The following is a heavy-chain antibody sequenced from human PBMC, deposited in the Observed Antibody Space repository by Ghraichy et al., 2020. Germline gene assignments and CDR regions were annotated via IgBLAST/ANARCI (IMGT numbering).Heavy chain of an antibody. D-gene: IGHD3-22*01. CDR3: TTGVVVTNYYYYYMDV. V-gene: IGHV3-15*01. J-gene: IGHJ6*03. Sequence: GGSLRLSCAASGFTFSNAWMSWVRQAPGKGLEWVGRIKSKTDGGTTDYAAPVKGRFTISRDDSKNTLYLQMNSLKTEDTAVYYCTTGVVVTNYYYYYMDVWGKGTTVTVSS. CDR2: IKSKTDGGTT. CDR1: GFTFSNAW.